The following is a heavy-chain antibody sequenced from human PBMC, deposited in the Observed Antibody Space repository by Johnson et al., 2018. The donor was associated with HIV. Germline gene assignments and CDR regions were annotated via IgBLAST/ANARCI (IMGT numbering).Heavy chain of an antibody. V-gene: IGHV3-13*01. CDR2: IGITGDT. Sequence: VQLVESGGGLVQPGRSLRLSCAASGFTFDDYAIHWVRQPPGKGLECVSGIGITGDTYYAGSVKGRFTISRDHAKNSLYLQMNSLTAGDMAVYYCARGSVFDIWGRGTMVTVSS. CDR3: ARGSVFDI. CDR1: GFTFDDYA. J-gene: IGHJ3*02. D-gene: IGHD3-3*01.